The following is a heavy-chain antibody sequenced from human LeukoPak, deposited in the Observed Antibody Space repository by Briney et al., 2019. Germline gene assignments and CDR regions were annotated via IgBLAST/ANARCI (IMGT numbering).Heavy chain of an antibody. CDR3: AREQLGKLRYFDY. J-gene: IGHJ4*02. V-gene: IGHV4-31*03. D-gene: IGHD7-27*01. Sequence: SETLSLTCTVSGGSISSGGYYWSWIRQHPGKGLEWIGCIYYSGSTYYNPSLKSRVTISVDTSKNQFSLKLSSVTAADTAVYYCAREQLGKLRYFDYWGQGTLVTVSS. CDR1: GGSISSGGYY. CDR2: IYYSGST.